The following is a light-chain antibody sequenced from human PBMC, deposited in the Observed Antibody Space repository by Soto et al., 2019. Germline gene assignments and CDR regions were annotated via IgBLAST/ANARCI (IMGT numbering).Light chain of an antibody. CDR3: QQYGSSPPIT. V-gene: IGKV3-20*01. J-gene: IGKJ5*01. Sequence: EIVLTQSPGTLSLSPGERATLSCRASHSVRSSYLAWYQQKPGQAPRLLIYGASSRATGIPDRFSGSGSGTDITLTISRLKPEDCAVYYCQQYGSSPPITFGQGTRLEIK. CDR2: GAS. CDR1: HSVRSSY.